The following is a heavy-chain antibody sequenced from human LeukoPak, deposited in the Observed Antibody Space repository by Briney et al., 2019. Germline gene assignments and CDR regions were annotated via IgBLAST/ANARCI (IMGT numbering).Heavy chain of an antibody. D-gene: IGHD3-22*01. CDR3: AQEHFDTSGYYSRFDN. J-gene: IGHJ4*02. CDR2: SGGSGGRT. V-gene: IGHV3-23*01. CDR1: GFTFPRHA. Sequence: GGSLRLSCAASGFTFPRHAMSWVRQAPGKGLEWVAGSGGSGGRTHYADSVKGRFTISRDNSQNTVYLHMNSLRADDTAVYYCAQEHFDTSGYYSRFDNWGQGILVTVSS.